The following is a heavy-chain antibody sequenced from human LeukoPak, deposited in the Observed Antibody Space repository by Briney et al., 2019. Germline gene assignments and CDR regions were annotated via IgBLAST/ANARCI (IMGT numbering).Heavy chain of an antibody. D-gene: IGHD3-10*01. CDR2: IFYDGSNK. CDR3: ARDRVLFYGSQTVGQDNWFDP. J-gene: IGHJ5*02. CDR1: GFTFSSYS. Sequence: GGSLRLSCTASGFTFSSYSMHWVRQAPGKGLEWVAVIFYDGSNKNYAESVKGRFTISRDNSKNTLYLQMKSLRPEDTAVYYCARDRVLFYGSQTVGQDNWFDPWGQGTLVTVSS. V-gene: IGHV3-30-3*01.